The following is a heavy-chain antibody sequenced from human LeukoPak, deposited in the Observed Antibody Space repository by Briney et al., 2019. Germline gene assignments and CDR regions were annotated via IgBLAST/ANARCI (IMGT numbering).Heavy chain of an antibody. V-gene: IGHV1-24*01. CDR2: FDPEDGET. J-gene: IGHJ1*01. CDR1: GYTLTELS. CDR3: ATPAKGSSWFPPAEYFQH. Sequence: ASVKVSCKVSGYTLTELSMHWVRQAPGKGLEWMGGFDPEDGETIYAQKFQGRVTMTEDTSTDTAYMELSSLRSEDTAVYYCATPAKGSSWFPPAEYFQHWGQGTLATVSS. D-gene: IGHD6-13*01.